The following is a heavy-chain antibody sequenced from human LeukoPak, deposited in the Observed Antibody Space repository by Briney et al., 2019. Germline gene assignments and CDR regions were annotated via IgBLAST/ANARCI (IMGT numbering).Heavy chain of an antibody. D-gene: IGHD3-22*01. CDR3: ARDSPYAPRRAGTYYHDSSGYYPFDY. CDR2: ISAYNGNT. V-gene: IGHV1-18*01. Sequence: ASVKVSCKASGYTFTSYGISWVRQAPGQGLEWMGWISAYNGNTNYAQKLQGRVTMTTDTSTSTAYMELRSLRSDAPAVYSWARDSPYAPRRAGTYYHDSSGYYPFDYWGQETLVTVPS. CDR1: GYTFTSYG. J-gene: IGHJ4*02.